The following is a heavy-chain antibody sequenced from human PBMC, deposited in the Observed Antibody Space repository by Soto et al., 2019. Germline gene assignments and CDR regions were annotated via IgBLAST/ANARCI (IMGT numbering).Heavy chain of an antibody. J-gene: IGHJ2*01. D-gene: IGHD3-22*01. V-gene: IGHV1-69*01. CDR3: ARDHYYDSSGNYWYFDL. Sequence: SVKVSCKASGGTFSSYAISWVRQAPGQGLEWMGGIIPIFGTANYAQKFQGRVTITADESTSTAYMELSSLRSEDTAVYYCARDHYYDSSGNYWYFDLWGRGTLVTVSS. CDR2: IIPIFGTA. CDR1: GGTFSSYA.